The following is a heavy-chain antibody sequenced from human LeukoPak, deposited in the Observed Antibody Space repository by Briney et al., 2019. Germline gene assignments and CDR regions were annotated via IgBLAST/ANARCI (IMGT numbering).Heavy chain of an antibody. J-gene: IGHJ4*02. V-gene: IGHV5-51*01. CDR3: ARQRSMGIGDY. CDR1: RFALTSYW. D-gene: IGHD7-27*01. Sequence: GESLKIYCNCFRFALTSYWIGSVRQMTGKGLDWMGIIYPGDSDTRYSPSFGGQVTISADKSISTAYLQWSSLKASDTAMYYCARQRSMGIGDYWGQGTLVTVCS. CDR2: IYPGDSDT.